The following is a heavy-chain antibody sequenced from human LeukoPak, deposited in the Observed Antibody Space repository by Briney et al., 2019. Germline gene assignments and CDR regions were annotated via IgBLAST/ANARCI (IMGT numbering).Heavy chain of an antibody. CDR3: TRCTIGDGSGWCTWFAP. J-gene: IGHJ5*02. CDR2: IRGGGAP. D-gene: IGHD6-19*01. Sequence: GGSLRLSCAASGFTFSSHTMNWVRQAPGKGLQWVSSIRGGGAPVYADSVKGRFTISRDDFKSTVFLQMDSLRPEDTAVYYCTRCTIGDGSGWCTWFAPWGQGTLVTVSS. V-gene: IGHV3-23*01. CDR1: GFTFSSHT.